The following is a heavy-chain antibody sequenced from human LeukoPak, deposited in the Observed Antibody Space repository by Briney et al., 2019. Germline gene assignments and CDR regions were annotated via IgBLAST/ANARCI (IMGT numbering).Heavy chain of an antibody. D-gene: IGHD1-26*01. CDR1: GGSISSYY. J-gene: IGHJ4*02. V-gene: IGHV4-59*01. CDR2: IYYSGST. Sequence: PSETRSLTCTVSGGSISSYYWSWIRQPPGKGLEWIGYIYYSGSTNYNPSLKSRVTISVDTSKNQFSLKLSSVTAADTAVYYCARTWELPYYFDYWGQGTLVTVSS. CDR3: ARTWELPYYFDY.